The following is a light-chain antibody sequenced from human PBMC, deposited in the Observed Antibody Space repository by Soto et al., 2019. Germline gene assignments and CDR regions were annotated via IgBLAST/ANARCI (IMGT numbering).Light chain of an antibody. J-gene: IGLJ2*01. CDR3: QVLDSSSDHPGDVV. CDR1: NIGSKS. CDR2: YDS. Sequence: SYELTQPPSVSVAPGKTARITCGGNNIGSKSVHWYQQKPGQAPVLVIYYDSDRPSGIPQRFSGSNSGNTATLTISRVEAGDEAYYYCQVLDSSSDHPGDVVFGGGTQLTVL. V-gene: IGLV3-21*04.